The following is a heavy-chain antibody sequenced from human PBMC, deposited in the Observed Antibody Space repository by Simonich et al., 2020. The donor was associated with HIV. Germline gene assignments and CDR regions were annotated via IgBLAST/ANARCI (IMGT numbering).Heavy chain of an antibody. CDR3: ARRHPTTVTTPYFDY. CDR2: INHIGST. D-gene: IGHD4-17*01. V-gene: IGHV4-34*01. CDR1: GGSFSGYY. J-gene: IGHJ4*02. Sequence: QVQLQQWGAGLLKPSETLSLTCAVYGGSFSGYYWSWIRQPPGKGLEWIGEINHIGSTNYNPSLKGQVTISVDTSKNQFSLKLSSVTAADTAVYYCARRHPTTVTTPYFDYWGQGTLVTVSS.